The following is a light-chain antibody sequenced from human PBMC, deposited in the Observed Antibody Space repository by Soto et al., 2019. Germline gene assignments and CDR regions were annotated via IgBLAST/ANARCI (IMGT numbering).Light chain of an antibody. CDR1: SSDFAAYNF. CDR2: EVG. J-gene: IGLJ2*01. Sequence: QSALTQPASVSGSPGQSITISCTGTSSDFAAYNFVSWYQHYPGKAPRLIIYEVGNRPSGVSNRFSGSKSGNTASLTISGLQAEDEADYCCSSYTTTSTLIIFGGGTKLTVL. V-gene: IGLV2-14*01. CDR3: SSYTTTSTLII.